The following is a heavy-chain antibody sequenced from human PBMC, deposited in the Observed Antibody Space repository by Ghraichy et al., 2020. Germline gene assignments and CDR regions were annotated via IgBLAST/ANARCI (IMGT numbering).Heavy chain of an antibody. J-gene: IGHJ3*01. V-gene: IGHV4-39*01. D-gene: IGHD1-14*01. CDR3: VRRGMRAQAAFDV. Sequence: SQTLSLTCSVSGGSISSSNYYWSWIRQPPGKGLEWIGSVYYTGSTYYNPSLNGRVTISIDTSKNQFSLQLSSVTAADTAVHYCVRRGMRAQAAFDVWGQGTMLTVSS. CDR2: VYYTGST. CDR1: GGSISSSNYY.